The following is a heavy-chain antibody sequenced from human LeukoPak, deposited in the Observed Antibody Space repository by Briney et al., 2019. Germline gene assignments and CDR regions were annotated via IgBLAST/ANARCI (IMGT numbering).Heavy chain of an antibody. V-gene: IGHV1-2*02. CDR2: INPDSGGT. D-gene: IGHD3-16*01. CDR1: GYSFTDYY. J-gene: IGHJ5*02. Sequence: ASVKVTCKTSGYSFTDYYMHWVRQAPGQGLEWMGWINPDSGGTSSAQKFQGRVTMTRDASITTVYMEVNWLTSDDTAMYYCARADRLYGGPYLTGPWGQGTLVTVSS. CDR3: ARADRLYGGPYLTGP.